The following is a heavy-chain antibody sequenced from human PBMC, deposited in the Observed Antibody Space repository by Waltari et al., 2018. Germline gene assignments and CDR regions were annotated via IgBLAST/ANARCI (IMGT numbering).Heavy chain of an antibody. CDR2: ISGTGSTK. CDR1: GFTFSSYE. V-gene: IGHV3-48*03. Sequence: EVQLVESGGGLVQPGGSLRLSCAASGFTFSSYEMNWVRQAPGKGLEWVSLISGTGSTKYDADSLKSRFTSSRDNARNSLYLHMDSLRAEDTAVYYCARGWNSGWHFDSWGRGTLVTVSS. D-gene: IGHD5-12*01. CDR3: ARGWNSGWHFDS. J-gene: IGHJ4*02.